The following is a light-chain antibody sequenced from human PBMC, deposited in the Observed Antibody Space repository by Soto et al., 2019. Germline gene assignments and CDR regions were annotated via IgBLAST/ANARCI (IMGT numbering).Light chain of an antibody. J-gene: IGKJ4*01. V-gene: IGKV4-1*01. CDR1: HSLLYSSNNRNY. CDR3: QQYYNTPLT. Sequence: DIVMTQSPDSLAVSLGERVTINCKSSHSLLYSSNNRNYLAWFQQKPGQPPKLLIYWASTREFGVPDRFSGSGSGTDFTLTISSLQAEDVAVYYCQQYYNTPLTFGGGTKVDIK. CDR2: WAS.